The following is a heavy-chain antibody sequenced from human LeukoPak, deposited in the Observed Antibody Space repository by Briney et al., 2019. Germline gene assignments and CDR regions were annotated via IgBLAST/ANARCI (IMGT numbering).Heavy chain of an antibody. CDR3: GKVTDYYGSGSYPDFDY. D-gene: IGHD3-10*01. CDR1: GFTFSSYG. V-gene: IGHV3-30*02. CDR2: IRYDGSNK. Sequence: GGSLRLSCAASGFTFSSYGMHWVRQAPGKGLEWVAFIRYDGSNKYYADSVKGRFTISRDNSKNTLYLQMNSLRAEDTAVYYCGKVTDYYGSGSYPDFDYWGQGTLVTVSS. J-gene: IGHJ4*02.